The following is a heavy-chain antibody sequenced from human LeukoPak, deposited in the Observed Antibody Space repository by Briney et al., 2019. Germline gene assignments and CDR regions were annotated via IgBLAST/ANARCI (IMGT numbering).Heavy chain of an antibody. CDR2: IIPIFSTA. V-gene: IGHV1-69*01. CDR3: ATPTIPYIQLWFRGPRWRFDY. J-gene: IGHJ4*02. D-gene: IGHD5-18*01. CDR1: GGTFSSYA. Sequence: ASVKVSCKASGGTFSSYAISWVRQAPGQGLEWMGGIIPIFSTANYAQKFQGRVTITADESTSTAYMELSSLRSEDTAVYYCATPTIPYIQLWFRGPRWRFDYWGQGTLVTVSS.